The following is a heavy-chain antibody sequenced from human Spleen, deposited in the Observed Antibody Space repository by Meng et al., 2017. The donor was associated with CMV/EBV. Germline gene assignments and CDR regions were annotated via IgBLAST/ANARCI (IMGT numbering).Heavy chain of an antibody. CDR1: GFALSKYW. CDR3: ARDSPTAMVEDY. V-gene: IGHV3-7*01. J-gene: IGHJ4*02. D-gene: IGHD5-18*01. Sequence: GESLKISCAASGFALSKYWMTWVRQAPGKGLEWVANIKEDGSEKNFVDSVKGRFTISRDNAKNSVFLQMNSLRAEDTAVYYCARDSPTAMVEDYWGQGTLVTVSS. CDR2: IKEDGSEK.